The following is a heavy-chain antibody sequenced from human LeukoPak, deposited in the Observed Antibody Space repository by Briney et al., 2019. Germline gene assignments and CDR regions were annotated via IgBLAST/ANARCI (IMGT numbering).Heavy chain of an antibody. J-gene: IGHJ4*02. CDR3: ARDRWGDYRGFDY. V-gene: IGHV4-34*01. CDR1: GGSFSGYY. Sequence: PSETLSLTCAVYGGSFSGYYWSWIRQPPGKGLEWIGEINHSGSTNYNPSLKSRVTISVDTSKNQFSLKLSSVTAADTAVYYCARDRWGDYRGFDYWGQGTLVTVSS. D-gene: IGHD4-23*01. CDR2: INHSGST.